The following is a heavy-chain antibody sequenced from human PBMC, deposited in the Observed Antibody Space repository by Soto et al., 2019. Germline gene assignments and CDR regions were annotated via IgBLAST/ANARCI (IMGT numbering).Heavy chain of an antibody. J-gene: IGHJ4*02. CDR1: GFTVGNNY. CDR3: AKDGRGSGSHYNSFGY. CDR2: IYSTGTT. D-gene: IGHD3-10*01. Sequence: EVQLVESGGGLIQPGGSLKLSCAASGFTVGNNYMSWVRQAPGKGLEWVSLIYSTGTTKYADSVKGRCTVSRDNATNKLYRQMNSLRAEDTAVYYCAKDGRGSGSHYNSFGYWGQGTLVTVSS. V-gene: IGHV3-53*01.